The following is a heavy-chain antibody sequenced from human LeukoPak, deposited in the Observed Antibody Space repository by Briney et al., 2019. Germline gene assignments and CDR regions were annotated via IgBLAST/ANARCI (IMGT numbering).Heavy chain of an antibody. V-gene: IGHV3-23*01. CDR2: ICGGFTT. J-gene: IGHJ4*02. Sequence: GGSLRLSCAASGFTFSNYAMSWVRRAPGKGLEWVSVICGGFTTYYSDSVKGRFTISRDNSKNTLYLQMNSLRAEDTAVYYCARDGSYLDYWGQGTLVTVSS. CDR3: ARDGSYLDY. CDR1: GFTFSNYA.